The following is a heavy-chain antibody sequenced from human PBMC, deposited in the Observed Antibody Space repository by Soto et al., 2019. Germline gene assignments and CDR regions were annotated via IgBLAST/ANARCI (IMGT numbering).Heavy chain of an antibody. J-gene: IGHJ4*02. CDR3: AKDRLMCGGDCQHY. V-gene: IGHV3-30*18. D-gene: IGHD2-21*02. Sequence: QVQLVESGGGVVQPGRSLRLSCAASGFTFSSYGMHWVRQAPGKGLEWVAVISYDGSNKYYADSVKGRFTISRDNSKNTLYLQMNSLRAEDTAVYYCAKDRLMCGGDCQHYWGQGTLVTVSS. CDR2: ISYDGSNK. CDR1: GFTFSSYG.